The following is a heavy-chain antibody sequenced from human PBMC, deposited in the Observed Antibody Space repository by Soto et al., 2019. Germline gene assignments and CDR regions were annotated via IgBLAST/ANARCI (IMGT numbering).Heavy chain of an antibody. Sequence: GESLKISCKGSGYTFTNYWIGWVRQMPGKGLEWMGIIYPGDSDTRYSPSFQGQVTISADKSITTAYLQWSSLKASDTAMYYCATTTITSGGVIVGFDYWGQGTLVTVSS. D-gene: IGHD3-16*02. V-gene: IGHV5-51*01. CDR3: ATTTITSGGVIVGFDY. J-gene: IGHJ4*02. CDR2: IYPGDSDT. CDR1: GYTFTNYW.